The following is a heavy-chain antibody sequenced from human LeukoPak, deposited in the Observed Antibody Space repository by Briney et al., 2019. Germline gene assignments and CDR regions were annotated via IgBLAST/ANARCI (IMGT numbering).Heavy chain of an antibody. J-gene: IGHJ4*02. V-gene: IGHV4-39*07. CDR2: IYYSGST. CDR3: ARAGGYCGRISCPYYFDY. Sequence: SETLSLTCTVSGVSISNSSYYWGWIRQPPGKGLEWIGSIYYSGSTYYNPSLKSRITISIDTSKNQFSLKLSSVTAGDTAVYYCARAGGYCGRISCPYYFDYWGQGSLVAVSS. D-gene: IGHD2-15*01. CDR1: GVSISNSSYY.